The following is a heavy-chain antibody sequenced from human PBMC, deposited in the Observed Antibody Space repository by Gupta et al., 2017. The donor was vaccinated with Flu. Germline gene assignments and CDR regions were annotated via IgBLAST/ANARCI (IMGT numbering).Heavy chain of an antibody. CDR3: AREKHCSTTSCYRWFDP. Sequence: QVQLVQSGAEVKKPGASVKVSCKASEYTFTAYYIHWVGQAPGQGLEWMGRINPHSGTTNYEQKFQGRVTVTMDTSISTAYMDLSRLRSDDTAVYYCAREKHCSTTSCYRWFDPWGQGTLVTVSS. D-gene: IGHD2-2*02. V-gene: IGHV1-2*06. CDR2: INPHSGTT. CDR1: EYTFTAYY. J-gene: IGHJ5*02.